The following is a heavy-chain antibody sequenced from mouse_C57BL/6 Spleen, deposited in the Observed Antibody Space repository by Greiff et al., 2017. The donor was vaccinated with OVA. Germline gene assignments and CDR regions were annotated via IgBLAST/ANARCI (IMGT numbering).Heavy chain of an antibody. D-gene: IGHD6-1*01. CDR1: GYTFTDYE. V-gene: IGHV1-15*01. CDR3: TRLASYAMDD. CDR2: IDPETGGT. J-gene: IGHJ4*01. Sequence: QVQLQQSGAELVRPGASVTLSCKASGYTFTDYEMHWVKQTPVHGLEWIGAIDPETGGTAYNQKFKGKAILTADKSSSTAYMELRSLTSADSAVYYSTRLASYAMDDWGQGTSVTVSS.